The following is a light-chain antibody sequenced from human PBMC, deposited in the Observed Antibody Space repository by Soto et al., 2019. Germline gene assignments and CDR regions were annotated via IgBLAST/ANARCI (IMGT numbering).Light chain of an antibody. CDR2: AVT. J-gene: IGLJ1*01. Sequence: QSALTQPRSVSGSPGQSVTISCTGTGSDAGHYNYVSWYQQHPGNAPKVMIYAVTKRPSGVPDRFSGSKSGYTASLTISGLQAEDEADYYCSSYAGSDGYVFGTGTKLTVL. CDR3: SSYAGSDGYV. V-gene: IGLV2-11*01. CDR1: GSDAGHYNY.